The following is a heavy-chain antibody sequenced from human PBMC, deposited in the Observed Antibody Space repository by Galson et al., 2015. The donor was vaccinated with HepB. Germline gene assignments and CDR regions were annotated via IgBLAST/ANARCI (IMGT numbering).Heavy chain of an antibody. J-gene: IGHJ4*02. D-gene: IGHD5-12*01. V-gene: IGHV3-30-3*01. CDR3: AGSSDIVFDY. CDR1: GFTFSSYA. Sequence: SLRLSCAASGFTFSSYAMHWVRQAPGKGLEWVAVISYDGSNKYYADSVKGRFTISRDNSKNTLYLQMNSLRAEDTAVYYCAGSSDIVFDYWGQGTLVTVSS. CDR2: ISYDGSNK.